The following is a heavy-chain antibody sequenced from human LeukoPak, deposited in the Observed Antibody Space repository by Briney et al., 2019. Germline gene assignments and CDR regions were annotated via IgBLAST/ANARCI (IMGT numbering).Heavy chain of an antibody. J-gene: IGHJ4*02. Sequence: PGGSLRLSCAASGFTFTSSSMHWVRQAPGKGLEWAAVISYDIYSKYYADSVRGRFTISRDNSENTLYLQMNSLRGEDTAVYYCARDAWSVRSYFDYWGQGTLVTVSS. CDR3: ARDAWSVRSYFDY. V-gene: IGHV3-30*04. CDR2: ISYDIYSK. CDR1: GFTFTSSS. D-gene: IGHD2-8*01.